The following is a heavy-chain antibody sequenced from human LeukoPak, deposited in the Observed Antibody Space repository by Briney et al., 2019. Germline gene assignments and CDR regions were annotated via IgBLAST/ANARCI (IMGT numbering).Heavy chain of an antibody. CDR1: GFTVSSNY. V-gene: IGHV3-53*01. CDR3: ARGVANYYDSSGYQN. D-gene: IGHD3-22*01. CDR2: IYSGGKT. J-gene: IGHJ4*02. Sequence: PGGSLRLSCAASGFTVSSNYMSWVRQAPGKGLEWVSVIYSGGKTHYADSVKGRFTISRDNSKNTLYLQMNSLRAEDTAVYYCARGVANYYDSSGYQNWGQGTLVTVSS.